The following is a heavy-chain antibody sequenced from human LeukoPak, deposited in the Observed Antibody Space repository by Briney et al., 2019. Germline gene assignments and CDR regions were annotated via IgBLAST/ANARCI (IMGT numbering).Heavy chain of an antibody. CDR1: GFTFSEYT. J-gene: IGHJ4*02. V-gene: IGHV3-43*01. CDR3: ATERLRYFHH. Sequence: GGSLRLSCAASGFTFSEYTMHWVRQTPGKGLEWVSLITWDGGSTYYADSVKGRFTISRDNSKNSLSLQMNSLTTEDTALYRCATERLRYFHHWGQGTLVTVSS. CDR2: ITWDGGST.